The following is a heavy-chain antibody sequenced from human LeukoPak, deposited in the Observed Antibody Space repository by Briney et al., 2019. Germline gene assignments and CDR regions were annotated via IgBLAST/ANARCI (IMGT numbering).Heavy chain of an antibody. CDR1: GFSFSTYY. J-gene: IGHJ3*01. Sequence: GGSLRLSCAASGFSFSTYYMHWVRQAPGKGLVWLSRINADGSSTTYADSVKGRFTVSRDNAKNTLFLQMNSLRVEDTAVYYCAKNLCLHDGFGFWGQGTMVTVSS. CDR3: AKNLCLHDGFGF. V-gene: IGHV3-74*01. CDR2: INADGSST.